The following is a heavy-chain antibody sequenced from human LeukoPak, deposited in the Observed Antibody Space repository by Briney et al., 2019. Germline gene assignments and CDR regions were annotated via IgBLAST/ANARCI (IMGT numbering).Heavy chain of an antibody. CDR2: IFTSGIT. CDR1: GGSISIYY. CDR3: ARGVTRSSGWYPRAHRFDP. D-gene: IGHD6-19*01. J-gene: IGHJ5*02. V-gene: IGHV4-4*07. Sequence: SETLSLTCTVSGGSISIYYWNWIRQPAGKGLEWIGRIFTSGITNYDPSLKSRVTMSVDTSKNQFSLNLSSVTAADTAVYYCARGVTRSSGWYPRAHRFDPWGQGTLVTVSS.